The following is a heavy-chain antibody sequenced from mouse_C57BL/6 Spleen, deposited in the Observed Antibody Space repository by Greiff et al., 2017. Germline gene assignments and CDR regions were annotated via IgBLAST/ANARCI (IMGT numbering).Heavy chain of an antibody. Sequence: EVKLVESGPGLVKPSQSLSLTCSVTGYSITSGYYWNWIRQFPGNKLEWMGYISYDGSNNYNPSLKNRISITRDIAKNQFFQKLNSVTTEETATYYCAREEQGYWGQGTSVTVSS. CDR2: ISYDGSN. CDR1: GYSITSGYY. J-gene: IGHJ4*01. CDR3: AREEQGY. V-gene: IGHV3-6*01.